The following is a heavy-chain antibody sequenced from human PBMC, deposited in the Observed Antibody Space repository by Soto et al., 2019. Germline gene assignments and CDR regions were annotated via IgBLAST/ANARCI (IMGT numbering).Heavy chain of an antibody. CDR2: IIPIPGTA. D-gene: IGHD2-2*01. CDR1: GGTFSSYA. V-gene: IGHV1-69*01. CDR3: TRSQGSSTSLEIYYYYYYGMDV. Sequence: QVPLVQSGAEVKKPGSSVKVSCKASGGTFSSYAISWVRQAPGRGLEWMGGIIPIPGTANYAQKFQGRVTITADESTSTAYMELSSLRSEDTAVYYCTRSQGSSTSLEIYYYYYYGMDVWGQGTTVTVSS. J-gene: IGHJ6*02.